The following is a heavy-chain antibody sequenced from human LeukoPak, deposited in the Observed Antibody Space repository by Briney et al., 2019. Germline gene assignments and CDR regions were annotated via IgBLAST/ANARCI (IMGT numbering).Heavy chain of an antibody. CDR2: ISYDGRNK. V-gene: IGHV3-30*18. Sequence: TGGSLRLSCAASGFTFSRYGVHWVRQAPGKGLEWVAVISYDGRNKYYADSVKDRFTISRDNSKNTLYLQMNSLKPEDTAVYYCAKDSGSGWTLNPFDYWGLGTLVTVSS. CDR1: GFTFSRYG. J-gene: IGHJ4*02. D-gene: IGHD6-19*01. CDR3: AKDSGSGWTLNPFDY.